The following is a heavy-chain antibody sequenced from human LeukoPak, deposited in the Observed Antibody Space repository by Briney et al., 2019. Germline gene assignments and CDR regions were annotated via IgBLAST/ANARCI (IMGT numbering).Heavy chain of an antibody. CDR1: GFTFSNYA. V-gene: IGHV3-23*01. Sequence: GGSLRLSCAASGFTFSNYAMRWVRQAPGKGLEWVSGISGSGDSTYYADSVKGRFTISRDNSKNTLYLQMNSLRAEDTAVYYCAKDPALLISGTYWGQGTLVTVSS. D-gene: IGHD1/OR15-1a*01. CDR2: ISGSGDST. CDR3: AKDPALLISGTY. J-gene: IGHJ4*02.